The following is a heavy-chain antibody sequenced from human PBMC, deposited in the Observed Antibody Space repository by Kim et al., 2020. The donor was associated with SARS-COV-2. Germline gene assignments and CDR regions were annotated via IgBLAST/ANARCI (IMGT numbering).Heavy chain of an antibody. D-gene: IGHD1-1*01. V-gene: IGHV3-33*01. CDR3: ARGFLSYNWNGRGCDY. CDR2: IWYDGSNK. J-gene: IGHJ4*01. CDR1: GFTFSSYG. Sequence: GGSLRLSCAASGFTFSSYGMHWVRQAPGKGLEWVAVIWYDGSNKYYADSVKGRFTISRDNSKNTLYLQMNSLGADDAAVYYWARGFLSYNWNGRGCDYWG.